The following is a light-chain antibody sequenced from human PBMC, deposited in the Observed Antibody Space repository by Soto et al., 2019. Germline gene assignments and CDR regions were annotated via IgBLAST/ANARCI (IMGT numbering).Light chain of an antibody. CDR3: GTWDNTLSSTV. CDR2: DSH. V-gene: IGLV1-51*01. J-gene: IGLJ2*01. Sequence: QSVLTQPPSVSAAPGRKVTISCSGSRANIGNNDVSCYQQFPGTAPTLLIYDSHQRPSGIPDRFSASKSGTSASLGIADLQTGDEADYYCGTWDNTLSSTVFGGGTKLTVL. CDR1: RANIGNND.